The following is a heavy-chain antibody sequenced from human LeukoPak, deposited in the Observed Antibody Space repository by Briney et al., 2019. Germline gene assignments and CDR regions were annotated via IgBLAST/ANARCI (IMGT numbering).Heavy chain of an antibody. CDR3: ARVPAAGPDY. V-gene: IGHV1-2*02. J-gene: IGHJ4*02. Sequence: ASVKVSCKASGYTFTGYYMHWVRQAPGQGLEWMGWINPNSGGTNYAQKFQGRVTITRDTSASTAYMELSSLRSEDTAVYYCARVPAAGPDYWGQGTLVTVSS. CDR2: INPNSGGT. D-gene: IGHD6-13*01. CDR1: GYTFTGYY.